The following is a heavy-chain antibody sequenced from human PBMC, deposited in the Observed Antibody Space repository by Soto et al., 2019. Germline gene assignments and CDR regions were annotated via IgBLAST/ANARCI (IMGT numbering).Heavy chain of an antibody. CDR2: INHSGST. Sequence: SETLSLTCAVYGGSFSGYYWSWIRQPPGKGLEWIGEINHSGSTNYNPSLKSRVTISVDTSKNQFSLKLSSVTAADTAVYYCARGPSRNEGWLRVYYFDYWGQGTLVTVSS. CDR3: ARGPSRNEGWLRVYYFDY. V-gene: IGHV4-34*01. CDR1: GGSFSGYY. D-gene: IGHD5-12*01. J-gene: IGHJ4*02.